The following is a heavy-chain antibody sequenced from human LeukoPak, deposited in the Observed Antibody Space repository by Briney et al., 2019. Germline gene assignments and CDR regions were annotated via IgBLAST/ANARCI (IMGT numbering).Heavy chain of an antibody. V-gene: IGHV3-33*01. CDR2: IWYDGSNK. CDR1: GFTFSSYG. CDR3: ARDNQRWPYDAFDI. D-gene: IGHD5-24*01. Sequence: PGGSLRLSCAASGFTFSSYGMHWVRQAPGKGLEWVAVIWYDGSNKYYADSVKGRFTISRDNSKNTLYLQMNSLRAEDTAVYYCARDNQRWPYDAFDIWGQGTMVTVSS. J-gene: IGHJ3*02.